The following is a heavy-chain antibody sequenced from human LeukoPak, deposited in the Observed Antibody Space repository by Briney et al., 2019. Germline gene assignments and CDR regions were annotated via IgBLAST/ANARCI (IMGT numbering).Heavy chain of an antibody. CDR3: AREVNYYDSSGYPLDY. V-gene: IGHV3-11*04. CDR2: ISSSGSTI. J-gene: IGHJ4*02. D-gene: IGHD3-22*01. Sequence: GGSLRLFCAASGFTFSDYYMSWIRQAPGKGLEWVPYISSSGSTIYYADSVKGRFTISRDNAKNSLYLQLNSLRAEDTAVYYCAREVNYYDSSGYPLDYWGQGTLVTVSS. CDR1: GFTFSDYY.